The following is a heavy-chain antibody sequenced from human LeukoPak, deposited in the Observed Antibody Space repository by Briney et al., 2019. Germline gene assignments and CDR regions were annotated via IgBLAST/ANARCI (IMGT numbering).Heavy chain of an antibody. Sequence: SVKVSCKASGGTFSSYAISWVRQAPGQGLEWMGGIIPIFGTANYAQKFQGRVTITADESTSTAYMELSSLRSEDTAVYYCAREAGLFDYVWGSYRPYYFDYWGQGTLVTVSS. CDR2: IIPIFGTA. V-gene: IGHV1-69*13. CDR3: AREAGLFDYVWGSYRPYYFDY. D-gene: IGHD3-16*02. CDR1: GGTFSSYA. J-gene: IGHJ4*02.